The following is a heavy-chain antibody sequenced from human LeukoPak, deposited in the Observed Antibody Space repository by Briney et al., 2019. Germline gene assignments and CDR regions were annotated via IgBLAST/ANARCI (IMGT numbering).Heavy chain of an antibody. J-gene: IGHJ4*02. D-gene: IGHD6-13*01. Sequence: PGGSLRLSCAASGFTFSSYSMNWVRQAPGKGLEWVSSISSSSSYTYYADSVKGRFTISRDNAKNSLYLQMNSLRAEDTAVYYCAREGGSSSWYFDYWGQGTLVTVSS. V-gene: IGHV3-21*01. CDR1: GFTFSSYS. CDR3: AREGGSSSWYFDY. CDR2: ISSSSSYT.